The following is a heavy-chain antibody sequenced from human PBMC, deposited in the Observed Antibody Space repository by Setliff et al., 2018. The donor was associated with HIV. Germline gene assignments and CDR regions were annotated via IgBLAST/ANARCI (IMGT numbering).Heavy chain of an antibody. CDR2: IYYRGST. D-gene: IGHD5-18*01. J-gene: IGHJ4*02. CDR1: GGSISGYY. CDR3: ARSVDTTLVPAYYFDY. Sequence: PSETLSLTCTVSGGSISGYYWSWIRQPPGKGLEWIGYIYYRGSTDYHPALKSRVTISIDTSKNQFSLKLSSVTAADTAVYYCARSVDTTLVPAYYFDYWGQGTLVTVSS. V-gene: IGHV4-59*01.